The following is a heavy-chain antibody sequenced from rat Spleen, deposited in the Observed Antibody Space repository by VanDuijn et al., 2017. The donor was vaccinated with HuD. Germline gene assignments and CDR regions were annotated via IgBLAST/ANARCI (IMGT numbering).Heavy chain of an antibody. D-gene: IGHD4-3*01. J-gene: IGHJ2*01. CDR2: ISTSGGST. Sequence: EVQLVETGGGLVQPGRSMKLSCAASGFTFSSFPLAWVRQAPTKGLEWVATISTSGGSTYYRDSVKGRFTISRDNAKNSLYLQMDSLRSEDTATYYCARHNSGYYFDYWGQGVMVTVSS. CDR1: GFTFSSFP. V-gene: IGHV5-46*01. CDR3: ARHNSGYYFDY.